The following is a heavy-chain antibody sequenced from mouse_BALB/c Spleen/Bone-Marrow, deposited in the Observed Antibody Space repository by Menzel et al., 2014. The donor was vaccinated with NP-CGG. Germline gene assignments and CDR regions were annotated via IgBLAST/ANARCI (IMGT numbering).Heavy chain of an antibody. Sequence: EVKLQESGPELVKPGASVKLSCKASGYSFTSFIMHWVKKKPGQGLEWIGYINPYNDGTKYNEKFKGKAILTSDKSSSTANMELSSLTSEDSAVYYCARAMIYYYAMDYWGQGTSVTVSS. D-gene: IGHD2-4*01. CDR2: INPYNDGT. V-gene: IGHV1-14*01. J-gene: IGHJ4*01. CDR3: ARAMIYYYAMDY. CDR1: GYSFTSFI.